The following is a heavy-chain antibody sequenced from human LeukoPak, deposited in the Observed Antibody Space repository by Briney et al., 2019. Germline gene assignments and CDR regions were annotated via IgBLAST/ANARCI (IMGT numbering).Heavy chain of an antibody. Sequence: SETLSLTCTVSGGSVSSRSYFWGWIRQPPGKGLEWIGSINYVGSTYHNPSLKSRLTISVDTSKNQFSLKLSSVTAADTAVYYCARRKIRHSPMTTVTTDRQKTARQGYAFDIWGQGTMVTVSS. D-gene: IGHD4-17*01. CDR2: INYVGST. CDR3: ARRKIRHSPMTTVTTDRQKTARQGYAFDI. V-gene: IGHV4-39*07. J-gene: IGHJ3*02. CDR1: GGSVSSRSYF.